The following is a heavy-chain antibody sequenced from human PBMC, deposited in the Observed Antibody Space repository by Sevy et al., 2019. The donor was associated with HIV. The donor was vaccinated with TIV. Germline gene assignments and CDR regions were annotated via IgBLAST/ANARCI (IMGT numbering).Heavy chain of an antibody. CDR2: ISYDGSYK. Sequence: GGSLRLSCAASGFAFNSYALYWVRQAPGKGLEWVAVISYDGSYKYYADSLKGRFTISRDNSKNTLFLQRNSLRTEDTAVYYCARDAAEGPYGDTWHSNWFDPWGQGTLVTVSS. CDR1: GFAFNSYA. D-gene: IGHD2-2*02. J-gene: IGHJ5*02. V-gene: IGHV3-30*04. CDR3: ARDAAEGPYGDTWHSNWFDP.